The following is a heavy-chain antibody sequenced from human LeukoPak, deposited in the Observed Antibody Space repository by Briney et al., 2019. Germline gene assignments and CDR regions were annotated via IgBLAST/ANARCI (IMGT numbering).Heavy chain of an antibody. CDR1: GGSISSYY. D-gene: IGHD1-26*01. CDR2: IHYSGST. J-gene: IGHJ4*02. Sequence: PSETLSLTCTVSGGSISSYYWSWIRQPPGKGLEWIGYIHYSGSTNYNPSLKSRVTISVDTSKNQFSLKLSSVTAADTAVYYCARWSGSYRGFDYWGQGTLVTVSS. V-gene: IGHV4-59*01. CDR3: ARWSGSYRGFDY.